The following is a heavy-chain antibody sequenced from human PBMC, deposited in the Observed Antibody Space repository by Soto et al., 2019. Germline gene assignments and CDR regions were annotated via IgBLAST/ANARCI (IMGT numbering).Heavy chain of an antibody. CDR3: AGGGCTILAPLP. CDR1: GYTFTGYF. D-gene: IGHD3-3*01. V-gene: IGHV1-2*02. Sequence: QVQLVQSGAEVKKPGASVKVSCKASGYTFTGYFMHWVRQAPGQGLEWMGWINSNSGATKYAQKFQGRVTLSRDTSISTAYMELSGLRSDDTAVYYCAGGGCTILAPLPWGQGTLVTVSS. CDR2: INSNSGAT. J-gene: IGHJ5*02.